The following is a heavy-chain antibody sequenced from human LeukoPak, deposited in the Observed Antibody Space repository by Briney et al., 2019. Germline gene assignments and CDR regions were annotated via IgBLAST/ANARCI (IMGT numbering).Heavy chain of an antibody. CDR1: GFTFSSYE. Sequence: GGSLRLSCAASGFTFSSYEMNWVRQAPGKGLEWVSYISSSGSTIYYADSVKGRFTISRDNAKNSLYLQMNSLRAEDTAVYYCARGPDGQTYYYYYYYMDVWGKGTTVTISS. CDR2: ISSSGSTI. J-gene: IGHJ6*03. CDR3: ARGPDGQTYYYYYYYMDV. V-gene: IGHV3-48*03.